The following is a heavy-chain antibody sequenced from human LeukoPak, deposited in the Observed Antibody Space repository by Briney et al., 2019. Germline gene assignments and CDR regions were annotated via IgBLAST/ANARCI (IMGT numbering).Heavy chain of an antibody. V-gene: IGHV4-38-2*02. CDR2: ISQSGNT. J-gene: IGHJ2*01. CDR1: GYSISSGYD. D-gene: IGHD6-13*01. Sequence: SETLSLTCTVSGYSISSGYDWGWMRQAPGKGLEWLGSISQSGNTYNNPSLKSRVTLSVDTSKNQFSLKLSSVTAADTAVYYCARAVGGIAAAGMIGWYFDLWGRGTLVTVSS. CDR3: ARAVGGIAAAGMIGWYFDL.